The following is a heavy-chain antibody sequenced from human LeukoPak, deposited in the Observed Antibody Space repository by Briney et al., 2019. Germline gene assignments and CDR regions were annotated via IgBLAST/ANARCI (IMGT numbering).Heavy chain of an antibody. D-gene: IGHD6-13*01. CDR2: ISWDGGST. CDR1: GFTFDDYT. J-gene: IGHJ4*02. V-gene: IGHV3-43*01. Sequence: GGSLRLSCAASGFTFDDYTMHWVRQAPGKGLEWVSLISWDGGSTYYADSVKGRFTISRDNSKNSLYLQMNSLRAEDTAVYYCAREHSSSWAFFDYWGQGTLVTVSS. CDR3: AREHSSSWAFFDY.